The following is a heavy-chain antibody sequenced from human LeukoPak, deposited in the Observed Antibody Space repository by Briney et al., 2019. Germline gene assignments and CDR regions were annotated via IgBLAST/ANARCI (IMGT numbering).Heavy chain of an antibody. D-gene: IGHD2-8*01. V-gene: IGHV1-18*01. CDR2: ICPHSHTT. CDR1: GYTFNNYF. J-gene: IGHJ4*02. Sequence: GASVKVSCKASGYTFNNYFISWVRQTPGQGLEWVGWICPHSHTTNYAEKVQGRVTMTTDPSTTTVYMELRSLRSDDTAVYFCARGQSMYYWGQGTPVTVSS. CDR3: ARGQSMYY.